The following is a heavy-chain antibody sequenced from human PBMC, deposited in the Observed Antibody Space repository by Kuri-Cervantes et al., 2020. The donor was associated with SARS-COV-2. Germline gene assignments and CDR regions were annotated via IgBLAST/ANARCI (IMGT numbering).Heavy chain of an antibody. CDR2: IYYSGST. CDR1: GGSISSSSYY. D-gene: IGHD2-2*01. CDR3: ARLAIGDCSSASCQSGFDP. V-gene: IGHV4-39*01. J-gene: IGHJ5*02. Sequence: SETLSLTCTVSGGSISSSSYYWGWIRQPPGKGLEWIGSIYYSGSTYYNPSLKSRVTISVDTSKNQFSLKLSSVTAADTAVYYCARLAIGDCSSASCQSGFDPWAQGTLVTVSS.